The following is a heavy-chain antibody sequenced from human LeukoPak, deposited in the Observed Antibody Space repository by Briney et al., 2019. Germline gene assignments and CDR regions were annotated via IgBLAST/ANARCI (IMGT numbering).Heavy chain of an antibody. CDR3: GVNSDY. Sequence: GGSLRLSCAASGFTVSSNYMSWVRQAPGKGVEWVSVIYSGGSIYYADYVKGRFTISKDNSKNTLYLHMNSLSAADTAVYYCGVNSDYWGQGTLVTVSS. CDR2: IYSGGSI. V-gene: IGHV3-53*01. CDR1: GFTVSSNY. J-gene: IGHJ4*02. D-gene: IGHD4-23*01.